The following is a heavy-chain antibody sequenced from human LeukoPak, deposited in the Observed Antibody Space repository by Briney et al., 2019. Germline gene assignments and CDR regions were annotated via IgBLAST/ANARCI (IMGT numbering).Heavy chain of an antibody. CDR1: GFTFSSYA. CDR3: AAGKYYLDY. D-gene: IGHD1-1*01. V-gene: IGHV3-23*01. CDR2: ISAGGGST. Sequence: PGGSLRLSCAASGFTFSSYAMSWVRQAPGKGLEWVSAISAGGGSTSYTDSVKGRFTISRDNSKNTLSLQMHSLRAEDTAVYYCAAGKYYLDYWGQGALVTVSS. J-gene: IGHJ4*02.